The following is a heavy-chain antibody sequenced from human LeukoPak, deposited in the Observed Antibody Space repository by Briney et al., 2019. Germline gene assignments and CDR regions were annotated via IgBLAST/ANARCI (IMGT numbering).Heavy chain of an antibody. D-gene: IGHD5-24*01. CDR3: AKQMAVDYFDY. CDR1: GFTFSNFG. CDR2: ISYDGNNK. V-gene: IGHV3-30*18. J-gene: IGHJ4*02. Sequence: GGSLRLSCAASGFTFSNFGMHWVRQAPGKGLEWVAVISYDGNNKYYTDSVKGRLTISRDNAKNTLYLQMDSLRAEDTAVYYCAKQMAVDYFDYWGQGTLVTVSS.